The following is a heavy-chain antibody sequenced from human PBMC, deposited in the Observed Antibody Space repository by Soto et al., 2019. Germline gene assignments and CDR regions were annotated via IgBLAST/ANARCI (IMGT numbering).Heavy chain of an antibody. Sequence: VKVSCKACGYTFTGYYMHWVRQAPGQGLEWMGIINPSGGSTSYAQKFQGRVTMTRDTSTSTVYMELSSLRSEDTAVYSCAGVLAYCGGDCYSGFPQHGDAFDIWGQGTMVTVSS. CDR3: AGVLAYCGGDCYSGFPQHGDAFDI. CDR1: GYTFTGYY. D-gene: IGHD2-21*02. V-gene: IGHV1-46*01. J-gene: IGHJ3*02. CDR2: INPSGGST.